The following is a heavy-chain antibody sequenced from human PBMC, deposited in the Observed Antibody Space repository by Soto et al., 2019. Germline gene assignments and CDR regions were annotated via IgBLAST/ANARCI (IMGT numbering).Heavy chain of an antibody. Sequence: GGSLSLSCVASRITFVCYWMSWVRQAPGRGLEWVATIRQDGGQMYYVDSVKGRFTISRDRAKNSLYLQMNSLTVEDTALYYCSTTGGYWGQGILVTVSS. CDR3: STTGGY. D-gene: IGHD2-8*02. CDR2: IRQDGGQM. CDR1: RITFVCYW. V-gene: IGHV3-7*05. J-gene: IGHJ4*02.